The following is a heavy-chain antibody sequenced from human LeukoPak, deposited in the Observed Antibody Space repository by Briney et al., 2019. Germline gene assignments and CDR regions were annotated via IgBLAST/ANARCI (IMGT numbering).Heavy chain of an antibody. V-gene: IGHV3-9*01. CDR3: AKLSYRDDGDPDY. J-gene: IGHJ4*02. Sequence: PGGSLRLSCAASGFTFDNYAMHWVRQAPGKGLEWVSGISWNSGSVAYADSVKGRFTISRDNAKNSLYLQMNSLRTEDTAVYYCAKLSYRDDGDPDYWGQGTLVTVSS. CDR1: GFTFDNYA. CDR2: ISWNSGSV. D-gene: IGHD4-17*01.